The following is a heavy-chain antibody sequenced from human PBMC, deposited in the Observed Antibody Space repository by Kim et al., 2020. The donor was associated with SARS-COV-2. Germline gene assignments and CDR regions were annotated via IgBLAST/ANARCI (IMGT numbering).Heavy chain of an antibody. Sequence: GGSLRLSCAASGFTFDDYAMHWVRQAPGKGLEWVSGISWNSGSIGYADSVKGRFTISRDNAKNSLYLQMNSLRAEDTALYYCAKDYAGGGYDSSGYLFDYWGQVTLVTVSS. CDR2: ISWNSGSI. CDR1: GFTFDDYA. CDR3: AKDYAGGGYDSSGYLFDY. J-gene: IGHJ4*02. D-gene: IGHD3-22*01. V-gene: IGHV3-9*01.